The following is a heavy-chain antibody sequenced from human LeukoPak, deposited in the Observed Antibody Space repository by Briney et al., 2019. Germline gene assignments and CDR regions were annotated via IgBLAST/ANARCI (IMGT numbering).Heavy chain of an antibody. CDR1: GFTFSNYG. CDR3: AKDGVAVVVAASRYGMDV. CDR2: ISGSDGST. D-gene: IGHD2-15*01. V-gene: IGHV3-23*01. Sequence: GGSLRLSCAASGFTFSNYGMNRVRQAPGKGLEWVSGISGSDGSTYYADSVKGRFTISRDNSKNTLYLQMNSLRAEDTAVYNCAKDGVAVVVAASRYGMDVWGQGTTVTVSS. J-gene: IGHJ6*02.